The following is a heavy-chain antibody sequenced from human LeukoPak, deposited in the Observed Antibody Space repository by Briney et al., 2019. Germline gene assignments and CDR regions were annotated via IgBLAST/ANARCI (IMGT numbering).Heavy chain of an antibody. D-gene: IGHD3-22*01. CDR3: ARRYYYDSTGYSLDY. V-gene: IGHV1-18*01. J-gene: IGHJ4*02. CDR2: ISAYNGNT. CDR1: GYTFTTYD. Sequence: VASVTVSCKASGYTFTTYDISWVRQAPGQGLEWMGWISAYNGNTNYAQKLQGRVTMTTDTSTSTAYMELRSLRSDDTAVYYCARRYYYDSTGYSLDYWGQGTLVTVSS.